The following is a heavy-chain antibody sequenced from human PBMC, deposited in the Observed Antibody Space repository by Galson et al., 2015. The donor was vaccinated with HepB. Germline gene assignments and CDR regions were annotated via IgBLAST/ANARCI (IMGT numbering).Heavy chain of an antibody. D-gene: IGHD2-2*01. Sequence: SLRLSCAASGFTFNNYAMSWVRQAPGKGLEWVSAIRGSGSGTFYADSVKGRFTISRDNSKDTLSLQMNSLRAEDTAIYYCARLEARGTWYDSSTREPFDYWGQGTLVTVSS. J-gene: IGHJ4*02. CDR3: ARLEARGTWYDSSTREPFDY. CDR1: GFTFNNYA. V-gene: IGHV3-23*01. CDR2: IRGSGSGT.